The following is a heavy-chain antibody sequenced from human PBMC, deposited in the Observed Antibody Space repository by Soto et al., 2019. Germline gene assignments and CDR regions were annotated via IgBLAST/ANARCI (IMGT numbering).Heavy chain of an antibody. CDR2: IYYSGST. Sequence: SETXSLTGXXXXGSISSGGYYWSWIRQHPGKGLEWIGYIYYSGSTYYNPSLKSRVTISVDTSKNQFSLKLSSVTAADTAVYYGARVRPPAWFDPWGKGSLVTVSS. V-gene: IGHV4-31*03. CDR1: XGSISSGGYY. CDR3: ARVRPPAWFDP. J-gene: IGHJ5*02.